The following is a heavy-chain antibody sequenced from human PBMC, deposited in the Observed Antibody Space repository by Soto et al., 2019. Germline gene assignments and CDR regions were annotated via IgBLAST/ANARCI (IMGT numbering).Heavy chain of an antibody. V-gene: IGHV3-33*07. Sequence: PGGSLRLSCVDSGCTFSKYRTNWVRQAPGKGLEWVAVIWYDGSNKYYADSVKGRFTISRDNSKNTLYLQMNSLRAEDTAVYYCARASTYYYDSSGYLGIDYWGQGTLVTVSS. D-gene: IGHD3-22*01. CDR2: IWYDGSNK. J-gene: IGHJ4*02. CDR3: ARASTYYYDSSGYLGIDY. CDR1: GCTFSKYR.